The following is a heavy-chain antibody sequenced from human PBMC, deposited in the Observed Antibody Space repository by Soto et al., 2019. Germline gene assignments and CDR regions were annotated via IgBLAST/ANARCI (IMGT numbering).Heavy chain of an antibody. CDR2: IIPTFGTP. Sequence: SVKVSCKASGGTFSSYAISWVRQAPGQGLEWMGGIIPTFGTPNYAQKFQGRVTITADESTSTAYMQLSSLRSEDTAVYYCAINYYDSSGYPYYFDYWGQGTLVTVS. CDR3: AINYYDSSGYPYYFDY. V-gene: IGHV1-69*13. CDR1: GGTFSSYA. J-gene: IGHJ4*02. D-gene: IGHD3-22*01.